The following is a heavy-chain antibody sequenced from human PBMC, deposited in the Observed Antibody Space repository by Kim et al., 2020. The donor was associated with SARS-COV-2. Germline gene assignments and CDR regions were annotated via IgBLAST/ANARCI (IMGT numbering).Heavy chain of an antibody. D-gene: IGHD1-26*01. Sequence: YAQKFQGRVTITADESTSTAYMELSSLRSEDTAVYYCASGTATDLAHFDYWGQGTLVTVSS. J-gene: IGHJ4*02. CDR3: ASGTATDLAHFDY. V-gene: IGHV1-69*01.